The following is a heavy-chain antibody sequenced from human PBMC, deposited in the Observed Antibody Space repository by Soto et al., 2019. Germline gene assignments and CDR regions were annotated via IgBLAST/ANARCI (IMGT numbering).Heavy chain of an antibody. J-gene: IGHJ5*01. CDR2: IFFDGST. CDR3: ETVLGAATRHTDSDS. Sequence: LDTLALCWLLSGVSIVSLDYYLTWTPHPPGKALTWIASIFFDGSTYYNTSLKSRVTISRDTSKNQCALRLTSMTAAGTAVYYCETVLGAATRHTDSDSWGQGTRVPVSS. D-gene: IGHD2-15*01. V-gene: IGHV4-39*01. CDR1: GVSIVSLDYY.